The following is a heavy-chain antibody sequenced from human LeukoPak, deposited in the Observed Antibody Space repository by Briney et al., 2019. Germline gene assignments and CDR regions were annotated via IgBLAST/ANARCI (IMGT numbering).Heavy chain of an antibody. CDR2: ISWNSGSI. CDR3: AKDMGYDSSGYYRAFDY. J-gene: IGHJ4*02. V-gene: IGHV3-9*01. CDR1: GFTFDDYA. D-gene: IGHD3-22*01. Sequence: PGGSLRLSCAASGFTFDDYAMHWVRQAPGKGLEWVSGISWNSGSIGYADSVKGRFTIPRDNAKNSLYLQMNSLRAEDTALYYCAKDMGYDSSGYYRAFDYWGQGTLVTVSS.